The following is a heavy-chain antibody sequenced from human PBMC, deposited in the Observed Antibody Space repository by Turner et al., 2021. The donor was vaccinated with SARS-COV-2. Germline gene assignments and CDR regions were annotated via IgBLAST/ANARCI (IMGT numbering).Heavy chain of an antibody. CDR3: VRHGSWNFDS. V-gene: IGHV3-7*01. D-gene: IGHD1-1*01. CDR1: GFTFSDYW. J-gene: IGHJ5*01. CDR2: IKTGGSSK. Sequence: EVQLVESGGGLVQSGGSLRLSCAGSGFTFSDYWMGWVRQAPGKGLEWVANIKTGGSSKYYVDSVKDRFTTSRDNAKNSLYLQMYSLRAEDTAVYYCVRHGSWNFDSWGQGTLVTVSS.